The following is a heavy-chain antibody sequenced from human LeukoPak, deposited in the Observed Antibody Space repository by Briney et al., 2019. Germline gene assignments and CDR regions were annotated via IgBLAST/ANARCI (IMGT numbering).Heavy chain of an antibody. CDR3: ATDIRQYYFDSSGY. D-gene: IGHD3-22*01. V-gene: IGHV3-15*01. Sequence: PGGSLRLSCAASGFTLSNAWMTWVRQAPGKGLEWVGRIKSKTDGGTTDYAAPVKGRFTMSRDDSKNMLYLQMNSLKTEDTAVYYCATDIRQYYFDSSGYWGQGTLVTVSS. CDR2: IKSKTDGGTT. CDR1: GFTLSNAW. J-gene: IGHJ4*02.